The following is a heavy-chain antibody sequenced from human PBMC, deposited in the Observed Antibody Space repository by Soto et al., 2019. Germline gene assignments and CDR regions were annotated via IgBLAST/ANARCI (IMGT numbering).Heavy chain of an antibody. CDR3: ARDWAAAGPLDY. CDR1: GYTFTSYG. V-gene: IGHV1-18*01. CDR2: ISAYNGNT. J-gene: IGHJ4*02. D-gene: IGHD6-13*01. Sequence: QVQLVQSGAEVKKPGASVKVSCKASGYTFTSYGISWVRQAPGQGLEWMGWISAYNGNTNYAQKLQGRITTTTDTTTSTAYMGLRSLRSEDTAVYYCARDWAAAGPLDYWGQGTLVTVSS.